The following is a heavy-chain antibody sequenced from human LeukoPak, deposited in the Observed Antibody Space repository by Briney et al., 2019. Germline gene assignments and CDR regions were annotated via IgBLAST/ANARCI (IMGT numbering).Heavy chain of an antibody. CDR3: ARQEAGNWYFDL. Sequence: SQTLSLTCTVSGGSISSGGYYWSWIRQHPGKGLEWIGYIYYSGNTYYNPSLKSRVTFSVDTSKNQFSLKLSSVTAADTAVYYCARQEAGNWYFDLWGRGTLVTVSS. D-gene: IGHD6-19*01. J-gene: IGHJ2*01. CDR2: IYYSGNT. CDR1: GGSISSGGYY. V-gene: IGHV4-31*03.